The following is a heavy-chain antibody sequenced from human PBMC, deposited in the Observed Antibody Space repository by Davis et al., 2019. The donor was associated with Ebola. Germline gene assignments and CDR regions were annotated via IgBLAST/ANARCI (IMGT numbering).Heavy chain of an antibody. J-gene: IGHJ4*02. CDR1: GFTFSNFW. CDR3: ATLFGVPVDY. D-gene: IGHD3-3*01. CDR2: ITSDGRLT. V-gene: IGHV3-74*01. Sequence: GESLKISCAASGFTFSNFWMHWVRLEPGKGLVWVSHITSDGRLTKYADSVKGRFTISRDNAKNSLSLQMNSLRAEDTAVYYCATLFGVPVDYWGQGTLVTVSS.